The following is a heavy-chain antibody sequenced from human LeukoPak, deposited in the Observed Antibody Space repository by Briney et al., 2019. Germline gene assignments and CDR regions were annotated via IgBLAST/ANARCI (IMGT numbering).Heavy chain of an antibody. V-gene: IGHV3-23*01. CDR2: ISGSGGNT. CDR3: AKEENYYDSSGYYQPVPLDY. CDR1: GFTFSSYA. J-gene: IGHJ4*02. Sequence: PGGSLRLSCAASGFTFSSYAMSWVRQAPGMGLEWVSSISGSGGNTYYADSVKGRFTISRDNSKNTLYLQMNSLRAEDTAVYYRAKEENYYDSSGYYQPVPLDYWGQGTLVTVSS. D-gene: IGHD3-22*01.